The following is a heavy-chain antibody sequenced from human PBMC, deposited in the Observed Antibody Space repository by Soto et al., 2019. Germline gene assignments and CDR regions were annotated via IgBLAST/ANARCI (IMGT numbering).Heavy chain of an antibody. V-gene: IGHV3-7*01. CDR2: IQQGGSEK. D-gene: IGHD2-2*01. Sequence: EVQLVESGGGLVQPGGSLRLSCAASGFTFTSYWMSWVRQPPGKGLEWVANIQQGGSEKNYVDSAKGRFTISRDNAKNPVYLLMNSLRVEDTAVYYCARAQRTYLSWGQGTLVTVSS. CDR3: ARAQRTYLS. CDR1: GFTFTSYW. J-gene: IGHJ5*01.